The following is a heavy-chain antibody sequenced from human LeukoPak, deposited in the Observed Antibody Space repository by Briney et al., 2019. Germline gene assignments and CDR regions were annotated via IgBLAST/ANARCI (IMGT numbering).Heavy chain of an antibody. J-gene: IGHJ4*02. CDR1: GYTFRIYG. V-gene: IGHV1-18*01. CDR3: ARDGGYFDY. Sequence: AASVKVSCKASGYTFRIYGFSWVRQAPWQGLEWMGWISPYNGKTNYAPRFQGRVTTPPETPTSTAYMELRTLRLDAPAVYYCARDGGYFDYWGRGTLVTVSS. CDR2: ISPYNGKT.